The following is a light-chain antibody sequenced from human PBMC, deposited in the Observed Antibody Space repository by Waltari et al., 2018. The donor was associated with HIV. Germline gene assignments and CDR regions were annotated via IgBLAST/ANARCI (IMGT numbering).Light chain of an antibody. J-gene: IGKJ4*01. CDR2: GAA. CDR3: QKYKIGVT. V-gene: IGKV3-15*01. Sequence: EVVMTQSPAILSVSPGERASLSRRASQSLGYNLAWYQQKLGQAPRLLIYGAAIRATGIPTRFSGSESGTDFTHAISSLQSEDFALYFCQKYKIGVTFGGGTRVE. CDR1: QSLGYN.